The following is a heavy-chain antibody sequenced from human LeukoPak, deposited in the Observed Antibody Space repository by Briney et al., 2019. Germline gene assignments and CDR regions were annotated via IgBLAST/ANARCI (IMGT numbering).Heavy chain of an antibody. CDR3: AKGRRYSYGCAYYFDY. J-gene: IGHJ4*02. V-gene: IGHV3-23*01. D-gene: IGHD5-18*01. CDR2: ISGSGGST. CDR1: GFTFSSYA. Sequence: GGSLRLSCAASGFTFSSYAMSWVRQAPGKGLEWVSAISGSGGSTYYADSVKGRFTISRDNSKNTLYLQMNSLRAEDTAVYYCAKGRRYSYGCAYYFDYWGQGTLVTVSS.